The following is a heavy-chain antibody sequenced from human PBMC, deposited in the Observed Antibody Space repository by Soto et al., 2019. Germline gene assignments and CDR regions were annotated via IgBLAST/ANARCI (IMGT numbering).Heavy chain of an antibody. CDR1: GGSISGQY. CDR3: ARSHSILTGYYYFDY. V-gene: IGHV4-4*07. J-gene: IGHJ4*02. D-gene: IGHD3-9*01. Sequence: SETLSLTCTVSGGSISGQYWSWIRRPAGKGPEWIGRIYSGGSTNFNPSLKSRVTMSVDTSKNQFSLKLISVTAADTAVYYCARSHSILTGYYYFDYWGQGVLVTVSS. CDR2: IYSGGST.